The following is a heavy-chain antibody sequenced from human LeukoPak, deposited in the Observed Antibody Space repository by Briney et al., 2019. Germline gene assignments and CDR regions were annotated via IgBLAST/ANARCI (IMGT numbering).Heavy chain of an antibody. CDR1: GGSFSGYY. Sequence: PSETLSLTCAVYGGSFSGYYWSWIRQPPGKGLEWIGEINHSGSTYYNPSLNSRVNISLNTSKNQFSLNLTSVTAADTAVYYCARAPLYHYDSNGYLFDYWGQGTLVTVSS. V-gene: IGHV4-34*01. CDR2: INHSGST. J-gene: IGHJ4*02. CDR3: ARAPLYHYDSNGYLFDY. D-gene: IGHD3-22*01.